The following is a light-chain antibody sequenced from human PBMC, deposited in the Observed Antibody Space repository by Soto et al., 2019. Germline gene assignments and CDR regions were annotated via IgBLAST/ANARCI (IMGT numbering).Light chain of an antibody. Sequence: QSVLTQPASVSGSLGQSITISCTGTSSDVGAYNYVSWYQQHPDKAPKLLIFEVTNRPSGVSGRFSGSKSGITASLSISGLQPEDEADYYSTSYSSSSPVLFGGGTKLTVL. J-gene: IGLJ2*01. CDR1: SSDVGAYNY. V-gene: IGLV2-14*01. CDR3: TSYSSSSPVL. CDR2: EVT.